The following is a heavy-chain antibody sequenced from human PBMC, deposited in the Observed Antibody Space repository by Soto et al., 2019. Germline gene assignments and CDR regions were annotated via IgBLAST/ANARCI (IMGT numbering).Heavy chain of an antibody. CDR2: IWYDGSNK. J-gene: IGHJ4*02. Sequence: PGGSLRLSCAASGFTFSSYGMHWVRQAPGKGLEWVAVIWYDGSNKYYADSVKGRFTISRDNSKNTLYLQMNSLRAEDTAVYYCARDGDTAGEGYFDYWGQGTLVTVSS. CDR3: ARDGDTAGEGYFDY. CDR1: GFTFSSYG. V-gene: IGHV3-33*01. D-gene: IGHD5-18*01.